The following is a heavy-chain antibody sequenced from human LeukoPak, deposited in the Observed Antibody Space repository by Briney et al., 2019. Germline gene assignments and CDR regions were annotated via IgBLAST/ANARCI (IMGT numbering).Heavy chain of an antibody. J-gene: IGHJ4*02. Sequence: KPGGSLRPSCAASGFTFNDYYMSWLRQAPGKRLKWISLILNGEITTKYADSVKGRFTVSRDNAKNSLYLQMNSLRAEDTAVYYCARDRGIVAVGTGYYFDYWGQGTLVTVSS. CDR2: ILNGEITT. CDR1: GFTFNDYY. D-gene: IGHD6-13*01. CDR3: ARDRGIVAVGTGYYFDY. V-gene: IGHV3-11*01.